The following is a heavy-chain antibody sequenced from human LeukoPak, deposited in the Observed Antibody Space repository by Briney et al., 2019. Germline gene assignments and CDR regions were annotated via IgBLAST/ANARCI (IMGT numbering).Heavy chain of an antibody. V-gene: IGHV1-69*04. CDR3: ARSTFYDYGGNYYGMDV. CDR2: IIPILGIA. Sequence: SVKVSCKASGGTFNSYAISWVRQAPGQGLEWMGRIIPILGIANYAQKFQGRVTITADKSTSTAYMELSSLRSEDTAVYYCARSTFYDYGGNYYGMDVWGQGTTVTVSS. CDR1: GGTFNSYA. J-gene: IGHJ6*02. D-gene: IGHD4-17*01.